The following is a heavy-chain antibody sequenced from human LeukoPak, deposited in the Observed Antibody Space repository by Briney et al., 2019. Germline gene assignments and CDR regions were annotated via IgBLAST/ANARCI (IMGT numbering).Heavy chain of an antibody. J-gene: IGHJ6*02. D-gene: IGHD3-3*01. V-gene: IGHV3-23*01. CDR2: ITGSGGST. CDR1: GFTFSSHA. Sequence: GGSLRLSCAASGFTFSSHAMGWVRQAPGRGLEWVSSITGSGGSTYYGDSVKGRFTISRDNSKKTLYLQMNSLRAEGTAVYYCAKDGGGSLEWLPPMDVWGQGTTVTVSS. CDR3: AKDGGGSLEWLPPMDV.